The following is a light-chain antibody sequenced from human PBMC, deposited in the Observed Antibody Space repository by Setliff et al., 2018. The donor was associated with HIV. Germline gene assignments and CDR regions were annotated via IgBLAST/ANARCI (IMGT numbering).Light chain of an antibody. Sequence: QSVLTQPPSASGPPGQSVTISCTGSSSDIGGYKFVSWYQQHPGKAPKLMIYEVNKRPSGVPDRFSGSKSGNTASLTVSGLQAEDEADYYCSSYTSSSLYVFGTGTKVTVL. CDR1: SSDIGGYKF. CDR2: EVN. V-gene: IGLV2-8*01. J-gene: IGLJ1*01. CDR3: SSYTSSSLYV.